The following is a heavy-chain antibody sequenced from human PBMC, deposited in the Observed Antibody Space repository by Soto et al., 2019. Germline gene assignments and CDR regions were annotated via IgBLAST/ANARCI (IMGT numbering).Heavy chain of an antibody. V-gene: IGHV4-59*06. D-gene: IGHD3-22*01. CDR2: IYYSGST. Sequence: SETLSLTCTVSGGSISSYYWSWFRQSPGKRMEWIGYIYYSGSTYYNPSLKSRVTISVDTSKNQFSLKLSSVTAADTAVYYCAIYYYYSSGYPSRAFDIRGQGTMVTVSS. J-gene: IGHJ3*02. CDR3: AIYYYYSSGYPSRAFDI. CDR1: GGSISSYY.